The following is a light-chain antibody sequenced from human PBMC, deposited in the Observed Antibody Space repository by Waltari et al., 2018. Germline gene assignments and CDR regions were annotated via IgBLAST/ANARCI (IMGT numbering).Light chain of an antibody. CDR1: QSITSS. J-gene: IGKJ1*01. V-gene: IGKV1-39*01. CDR2: TVS. CDR3: QQSYYAPWT. Sequence: DIQITQTPSSLSASVGDRVTVTCRASQSITSSLNWFQQKPGKAPKVLIHTVSSLQSGVPERFSGSGSGTDFTLTISSLQPEDFATYSCQQSYYAPWTFGQGTKVEIK.